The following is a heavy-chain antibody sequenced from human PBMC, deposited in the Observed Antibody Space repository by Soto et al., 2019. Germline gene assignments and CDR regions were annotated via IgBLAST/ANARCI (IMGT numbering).Heavy chain of an antibody. CDR1: GGSISTYY. J-gene: IGHJ4*02. D-gene: IGHD4-17*01. Sequence: SETLSLTCTVSGGSISTYYWSWIRQPPGKGLEWIGYIYYSGSANYNPSLKSRVTISVDTSKNQFSLKLSSVTAADTAVYYCARLDYGDYPFDYWGQGTQVTVSS. CDR2: IYYSGSA. CDR3: ARLDYGDYPFDY. V-gene: IGHV4-59*08.